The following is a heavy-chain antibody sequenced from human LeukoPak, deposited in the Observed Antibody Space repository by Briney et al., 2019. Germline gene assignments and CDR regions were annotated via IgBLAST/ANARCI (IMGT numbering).Heavy chain of an antibody. CDR1: GFTFDDYG. J-gene: IGHJ3*02. CDR3: ARGGGSSAFDI. CDR2: INWNDGST. D-gene: IGHD3-16*01. V-gene: IGHV3-20*01. Sequence: AGGSLRLSCAASGFTFDDYGMSWVRQAPGKGLEWVSGINWNDGSTGYADSVKGRFTISRDNAKNSLYLQMNSLRAEDTALYHCARGGGSSAFDIWGQGTMVTVSS.